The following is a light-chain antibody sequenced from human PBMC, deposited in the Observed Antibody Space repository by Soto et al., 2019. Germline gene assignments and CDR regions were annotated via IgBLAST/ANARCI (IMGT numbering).Light chain of an antibody. CDR3: QQYGYSRT. V-gene: IGKV3-20*01. Sequence: EIVLTQSPGTLSLSPVEGATLSCRASQSVSSNYLAWYQQKPGQAPRLVIYGASSRATGFPDRFSGSGSGTDFTLTISRLEPEDFAVYYCQQYGYSRTFGQGTKVDIK. CDR1: QSVSSNY. CDR2: GAS. J-gene: IGKJ1*01.